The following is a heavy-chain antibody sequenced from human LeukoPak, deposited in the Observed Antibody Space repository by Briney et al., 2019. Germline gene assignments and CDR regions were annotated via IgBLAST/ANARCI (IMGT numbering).Heavy chain of an antibody. Sequence: PAETLSLTCTVSGGSIHRGGPFWSWIRQHREKGPEWLGYIFHSGSTYYNPSLKSRVPIPVDTSQNQFSLQLSSVTAADTAVYSCARDPTTVTTFYAFDIWGPGTMVTLPS. CDR3: ARDPTTVTTFYAFDI. CDR2: IFHSGST. V-gene: IGHV4-31*03. J-gene: IGHJ3*02. CDR1: GGSIHRGGPF. D-gene: IGHD4-17*01.